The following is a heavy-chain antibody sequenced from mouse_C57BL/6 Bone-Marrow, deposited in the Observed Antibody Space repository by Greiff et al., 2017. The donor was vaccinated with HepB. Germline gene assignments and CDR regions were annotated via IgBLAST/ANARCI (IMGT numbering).Heavy chain of an antibody. CDR1: GFTFSSYG. V-gene: IGHV5-6*01. CDR3: ARGYYYSKGYWYFDV. Sequence: EVKLVDSGGDLVKPGGSLKPSCAASGFTFSSYGMSWVRQTPDKRLEWVATISSGGSYTYYPDSVKGRFTISRGNAKNTLYLQMSSLKSEDTAMYYCARGYYYSKGYWYFDVWGTGTTVTVSS. D-gene: IGHD2-5*01. CDR2: ISSGGSYT. J-gene: IGHJ1*03.